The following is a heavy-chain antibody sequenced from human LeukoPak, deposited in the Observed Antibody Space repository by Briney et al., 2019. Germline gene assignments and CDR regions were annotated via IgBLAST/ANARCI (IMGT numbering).Heavy chain of an antibody. J-gene: IGHJ4*02. CDR1: EFTFSNYW. V-gene: IGHV3-74*01. CDR2: INTDGSSI. D-gene: IGHD3-22*01. Sequence: GGSLRLSCAASEFTFSNYWMHWVRQAPGKGLVWVSRINTDGSSIRYADSVKGRFTFSRDNAKNTLYLQMNSLRVEDTAVYYCARDSSGADYYDSSGFDYWGQGILVTVSS. CDR3: ARDSSGADYYDSSGFDY.